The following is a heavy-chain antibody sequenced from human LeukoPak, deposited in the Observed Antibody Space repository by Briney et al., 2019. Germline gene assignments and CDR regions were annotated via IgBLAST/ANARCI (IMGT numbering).Heavy chain of an antibody. CDR2: IYSSGST. CDR3: ARTITSTVTTGYFDP. J-gene: IGHJ5*02. CDR1: GGSISSGSYY. Sequence: SQTLSLTCTVSGGSISSGSYYWSWIWQPAGRGLEWFGRIYSSGSTGYNPSLKSRFTISVDTYNNQFSLKLSSVAAADTAVYYCARTITSTVTTGYFDPWGQGTLVTVSS. V-gene: IGHV4-61*02. D-gene: IGHD4-17*01.